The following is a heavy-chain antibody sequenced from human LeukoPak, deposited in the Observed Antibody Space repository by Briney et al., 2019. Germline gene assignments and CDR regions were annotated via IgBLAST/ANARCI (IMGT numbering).Heavy chain of an antibody. CDR1: GGTFSSYA. D-gene: IGHD2-2*01. CDR2: IIPILGIA. CDR3: ARGTVASTGKDCSSTSCYVDY. Sequence: GASVKVSCRASGGTFSSYAISWVRQAPGQGLEWMGRIIPILGIANYAQKFQGRVTITADKSTSTAYMELSSLRSEDTAVYYCARGTVASTGKDCSSTSCYVDYWGQGTLVTVSS. V-gene: IGHV1-69*04. J-gene: IGHJ4*02.